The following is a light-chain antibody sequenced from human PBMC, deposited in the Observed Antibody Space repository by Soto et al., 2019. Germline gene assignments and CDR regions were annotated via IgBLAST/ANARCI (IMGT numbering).Light chain of an antibody. J-gene: IGKJ1*01. V-gene: IGKV1-39*01. CDR1: QSIFNY. CDR3: QHSSLSPWT. Sequence: DVQMTQSPSSLSASVGDRVTITCRASQSIFNYLNWYQQKPGKAPKLLIFATSNLQSGVPSRFSCSGSGTEFTLTISSLQLEDFATYSCQHSSLSPWTFGQGTKVEIK. CDR2: ATS.